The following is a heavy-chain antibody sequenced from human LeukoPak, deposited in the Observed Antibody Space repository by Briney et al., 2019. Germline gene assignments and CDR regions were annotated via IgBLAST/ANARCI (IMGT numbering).Heavy chain of an antibody. J-gene: IGHJ4*02. D-gene: IGHD1-26*01. Sequence: GGSLRLSCEVSGFSVSSYWMHWVRQAPGKGLVWVSRIKNDGSSPTYADSVRGRFTISRDKAKKTLYLQMDSLRDEDTAVYYCATSKWELPSPYDYWGQGTLVTVSS. CDR2: IKNDGSSP. CDR3: ATSKWELPSPYDY. V-gene: IGHV3-74*01. CDR1: GFSVSSYW.